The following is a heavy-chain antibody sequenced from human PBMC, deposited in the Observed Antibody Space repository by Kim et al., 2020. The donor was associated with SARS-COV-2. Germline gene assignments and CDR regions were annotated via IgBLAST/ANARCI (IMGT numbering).Heavy chain of an antibody. CDR3: AKDISIHGSGSYYTS. Sequence: DAVKGQFTIARDNSKNALYLQMNSLRTEDTALYYCAKDISIHGSGSYYTSWGQGTLVTVSS. J-gene: IGHJ5*02. V-gene: IGHV3-43*01. D-gene: IGHD3-10*01.